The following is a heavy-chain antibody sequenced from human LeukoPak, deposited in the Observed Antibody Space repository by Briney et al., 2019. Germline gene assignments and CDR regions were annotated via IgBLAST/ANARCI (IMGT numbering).Heavy chain of an antibody. Sequence: SETLSLTCTVSGGSISSSTSYWGWIRQPPGKGLEWLGSIYYSGRTYYNPSLKSRLTISVDTSKNQFSLKLSSVTAADTAVYYCARHPGITAAGTGFDIWGQGTMVTVSS. V-gene: IGHV4-39*01. CDR3: ARHPGITAAGTGFDI. D-gene: IGHD6-13*01. J-gene: IGHJ3*02. CDR1: GGSISSSTSY. CDR2: IYYSGRT.